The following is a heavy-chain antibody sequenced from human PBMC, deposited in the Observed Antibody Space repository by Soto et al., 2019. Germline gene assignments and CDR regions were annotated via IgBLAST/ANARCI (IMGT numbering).Heavy chain of an antibody. CDR2: IYYSGST. J-gene: IGHJ6*03. CDR3: ERQGDYYYYYYMDV. Sequence: SETLSLTCTVSGGSLSSSSYYWGWIRQPPGKGLEWIGSIYYSGSTYYNPSLKSRVTISVDTSKNQFSLKLSSVTAADTAVYYCERQGDYYYYYYMDVWGKGTTVTVSS. V-gene: IGHV4-39*01. CDR1: GGSLSSSSYY.